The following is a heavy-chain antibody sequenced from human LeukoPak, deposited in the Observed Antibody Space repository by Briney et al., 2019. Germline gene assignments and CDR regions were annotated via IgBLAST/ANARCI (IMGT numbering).Heavy chain of an antibody. CDR2: IRSKGYGGTT. CDR3: TRPNYGDYGLDYFDY. Sequence: GGSLRLSCTASGFTFGDYAMSWFRQAPGKGLEWVGFIRSKGYGGTTEYAASVKGRFTISRDDSKSIAYLKMNSLKTEDTAVYYCTRPNYGDYGLDYFDYWGQGTLVTVSS. V-gene: IGHV3-49*03. CDR1: GFTFGDYA. D-gene: IGHD4-17*01. J-gene: IGHJ4*02.